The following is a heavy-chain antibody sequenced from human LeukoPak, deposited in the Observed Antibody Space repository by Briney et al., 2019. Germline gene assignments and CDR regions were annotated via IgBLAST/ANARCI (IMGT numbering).Heavy chain of an antibody. D-gene: IGHD5-24*01. Sequence: SETLSLTCAVYNGSFNEYYWSWIRQSPGKGLEWIGEINHGGRTNYNPSLQSRVSISVDASQNQFSLTMTSGTAADTAVYYCGRGMTRWLQFRPLDYWGQGTLVTVSS. CDR3: GRGMTRWLQFRPLDY. CDR2: INHGGRT. J-gene: IGHJ4*02. V-gene: IGHV4-34*01. CDR1: NGSFNEYY.